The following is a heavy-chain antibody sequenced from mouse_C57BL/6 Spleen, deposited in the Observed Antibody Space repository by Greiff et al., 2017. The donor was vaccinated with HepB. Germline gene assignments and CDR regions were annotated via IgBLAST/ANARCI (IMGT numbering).Heavy chain of an antibody. J-gene: IGHJ3*01. D-gene: IGHD1-1*01. CDR2: IDPEDGET. V-gene: IGHV14-2*01. CDR1: GFNIKDYY. CDR3: ARKDYGSSLLAY. Sequence: VQLQQSGAELVKPGASVKLSCTASGFNIKDYYMHWVKQRTEQGLEWIGRIDPEDGETKYAPEFQGKATITADTSSNTAYLQLSSLASEDTAVYYCARKDYGSSLLAYWGQGTLVTVSA.